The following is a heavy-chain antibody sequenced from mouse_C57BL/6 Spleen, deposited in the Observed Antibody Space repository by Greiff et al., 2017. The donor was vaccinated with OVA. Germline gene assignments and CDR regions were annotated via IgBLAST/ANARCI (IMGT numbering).Heavy chain of an antibody. CDR1: GFNITDYY. V-gene: IGHV14-1*01. CDR2: IDPEDGDT. Sequence: VQLQQSGAELVRPGASVKLSCTASGFNITDYYMHWVKQRPEQGLEWIGRIDPEDGDTEYAPKFQGKATMTADTSSNTAYLQLSSLTSEDTAVYYCTTKGAYYSNYVFFDYWGQGTTLTVSS. J-gene: IGHJ2*01. CDR3: TTKGAYYSNYVFFDY. D-gene: IGHD2-5*01.